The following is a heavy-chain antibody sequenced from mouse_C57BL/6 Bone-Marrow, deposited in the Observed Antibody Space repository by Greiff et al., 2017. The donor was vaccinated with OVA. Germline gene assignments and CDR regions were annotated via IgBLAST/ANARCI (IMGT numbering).Heavy chain of an antibody. CDR2: IHPNSGST. V-gene: IGHV1-64*01. D-gene: IGHD1-1*01. J-gene: IGHJ1*03. CDR3: ARKGTVVVYWYFDV. Sequence: VQLQQPGAELVKPGASVKLSCKASGYTFTSYWMHWVKQRPGQGLEWIGMIHPNSGSTKYNEKFKSKATLTVDKSSSTAYMQLSSLTSEDSAVYYCARKGTVVVYWYFDVWGTGTTVTVSS. CDR1: GYTFTSYW.